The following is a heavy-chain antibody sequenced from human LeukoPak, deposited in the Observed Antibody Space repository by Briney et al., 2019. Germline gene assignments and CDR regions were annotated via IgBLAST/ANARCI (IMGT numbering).Heavy chain of an antibody. D-gene: IGHD6-13*01. J-gene: IGHJ4*02. Sequence: SGPTLVNPTQTLTLTCTFSGFSLSTSGVGVGWIRQPPGKALEWIALIHWNDDNRYSQSLKSRLTITKDTSKNQVVLTMTNMDPVDTATYYCAHTVSIAAACSLPDYWGQGTLVTVSS. CDR2: IHWNDDN. V-gene: IGHV2-5*01. CDR3: AHTVSIAAACSLPDY. CDR1: GFSLSTSGVG.